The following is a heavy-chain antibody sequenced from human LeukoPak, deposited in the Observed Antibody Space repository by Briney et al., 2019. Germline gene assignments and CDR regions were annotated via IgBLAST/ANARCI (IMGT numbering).Heavy chain of an antibody. J-gene: IGHJ5*02. Sequence: SETLSLTCTVSGGSIYSNFWSWLRQPPGKGLEWIGYVYYSGSTNYNPSLKSRVTISVDTSKKQFSLKLSSVTAADTAVYYCAKLRTSGLEQQLPGNWFDPWGQGTLVTVSS. V-gene: IGHV4-59*08. D-gene: IGHD6-13*01. CDR1: GGSIYSNF. CDR2: VYYSGST. CDR3: AKLRTSGLEQQLPGNWFDP.